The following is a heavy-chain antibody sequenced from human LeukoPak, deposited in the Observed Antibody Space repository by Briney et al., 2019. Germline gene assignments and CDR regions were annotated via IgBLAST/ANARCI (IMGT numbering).Heavy chain of an antibody. CDR1: GFTLSNYA. V-gene: IGHV3-23*01. J-gene: IGHJ4*02. Sequence: GGSLRLSCEASGFTLSNYAMSWVRQAPGKGLEWGSTLSGSGGTIYYADSVKGRFTISRDNSKNTLYLQVNSLRAEDTAIYYCAREIDSSGYQANYFDYWGQGTLVTVSS. CDR3: AREIDSSGYQANYFDY. CDR2: LSGSGGTI. D-gene: IGHD3-22*01.